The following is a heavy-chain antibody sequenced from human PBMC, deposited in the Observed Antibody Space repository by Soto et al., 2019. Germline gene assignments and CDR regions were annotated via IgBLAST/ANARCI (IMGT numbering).Heavy chain of an antibody. D-gene: IGHD2-15*01. J-gene: IGHJ4*02. Sequence: ASVKVSCKASGYTFTSYGISWVRQAPGQGLEWMGWISAYNGNTNYAQKLQGRVTMTTDTSTSTAYMELRSLRSDDTAVYYCARGPIVVVVAAYYFDYWGQGTLVTVSS. CDR2: ISAYNGNT. CDR3: ARGPIVVVVAAYYFDY. V-gene: IGHV1-18*01. CDR1: GYTFTSYG.